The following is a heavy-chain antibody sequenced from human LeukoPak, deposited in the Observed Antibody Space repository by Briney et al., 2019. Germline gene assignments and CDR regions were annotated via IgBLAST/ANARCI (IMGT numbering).Heavy chain of an antibody. CDR3: ARMYYDFWSGYAFDI. D-gene: IGHD3-3*01. CDR1: GGSINSYY. J-gene: IGHJ3*02. CDR2: IYYSGST. Sequence: SETLSLTCTVSGGSINSYYWSWIRQPPGKGLEWIGYIYYSGSTNYNPSLKSRVTISVDTSKNQFSLKLSSVTAADTAVYYCARMYYDFWSGYAFDIWGQGTMVTVSS. V-gene: IGHV4-59*01.